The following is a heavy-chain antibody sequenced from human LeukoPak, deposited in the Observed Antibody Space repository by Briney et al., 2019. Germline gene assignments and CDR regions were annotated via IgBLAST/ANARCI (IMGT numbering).Heavy chain of an antibody. Sequence: KPSETLSLTCTVSGGSISSYYWSWIRQPPGKGLEWIGYIYYSGSTNYNPSLKSRVTISVDTSKNQFSLKLSSVTAADTAVYYCARVVWEEYYYDSSGYYFDYWGQGTLVTVSS. V-gene: IGHV4-59*01. J-gene: IGHJ4*02. CDR3: ARVVWEEYYYDSSGYYFDY. CDR1: GGSISSYY. CDR2: IYYSGST. D-gene: IGHD3-22*01.